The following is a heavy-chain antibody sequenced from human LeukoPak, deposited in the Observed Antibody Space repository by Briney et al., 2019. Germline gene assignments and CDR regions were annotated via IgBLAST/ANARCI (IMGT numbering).Heavy chain of an antibody. CDR3: AREVLRYLGNWFDP. V-gene: IGHV4-61*02. Sequence: SETLSLTCTVSGGSISSGGYYWSWIRQPAGKGLEWIGRIYTSGSTNYNPSLKSRVTISVDTSKNQFSLKLSSVTAADTAVYYCAREVLRYLGNWFDPWGQGTLVTVSS. CDR1: GGSISSGGYY. D-gene: IGHD3-9*01. CDR2: IYTSGST. J-gene: IGHJ5*02.